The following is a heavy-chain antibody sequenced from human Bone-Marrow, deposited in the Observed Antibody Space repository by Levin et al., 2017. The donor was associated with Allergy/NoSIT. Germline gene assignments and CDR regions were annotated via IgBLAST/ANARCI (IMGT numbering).Heavy chain of an antibody. Sequence: SVKVSCKASGGTFSSYAISWVRQAPGQGLEWMGGIIPIFGTANYAQKFQGRVTITADESTSTAYMELSSLRSEDTAVYYCARDPPWDADAFDIWGQGTMVTVSS. CDR1: GGTFSSYA. CDR3: ARDPPWDADAFDI. CDR2: IIPIFGTA. J-gene: IGHJ3*02. V-gene: IGHV1-69*13. D-gene: IGHD1-26*01.